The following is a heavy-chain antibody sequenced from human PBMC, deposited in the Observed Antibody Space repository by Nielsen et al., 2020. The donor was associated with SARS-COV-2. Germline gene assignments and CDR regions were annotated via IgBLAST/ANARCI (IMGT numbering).Heavy chain of an antibody. D-gene: IGHD4-17*01. Sequence: ASVKVSCKVSGYTLTELSMHWVRQAPGQGLEWMGIINPSGSSTSYAQKFQGRVTMTRDTSTSTVYIELSSLRSEDTAVYYCARDRGDYGDYGHWGQGTLVTVSS. CDR1: GYTLTELS. CDR2: INPSGSST. J-gene: IGHJ4*02. V-gene: IGHV1-46*01. CDR3: ARDRGDYGDYGH.